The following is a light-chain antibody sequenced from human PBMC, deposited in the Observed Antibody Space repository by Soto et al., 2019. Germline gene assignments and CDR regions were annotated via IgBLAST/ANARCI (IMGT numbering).Light chain of an antibody. CDR1: QDISRW. CDR2: DAS. V-gene: IGKV1-5*01. CDR3: QQYNAYYS. J-gene: IGKJ2*03. Sequence: IQMTQYPPTLPSSSGDRVTITCRASQDISRWLAWYQQKPGKAPVLLIYDASTLQGGVPSRFSGTGSGTEFTLTISSMQPEDFATDYCQQYNAYYSFGQGTKVDIK.